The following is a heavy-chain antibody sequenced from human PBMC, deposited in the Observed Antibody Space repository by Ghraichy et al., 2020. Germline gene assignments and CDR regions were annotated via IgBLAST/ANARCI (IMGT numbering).Heavy chain of an antibody. V-gene: IGHV3-9*01. CDR3: ATCSRSSCYRTGGYSTSFDY. CDR2: INWNSDNR. CDR1: GFIFGDYA. Sequence: SLRLSCAASGFIFGDYAMHWVRQAPGKGLEWVSGINWNSDNRGYADSVKGRFTISRDNAKNSLYLQMNSLRAEDTALYYCATCSRSSCYRTGGYSTSFDYWGQGTLVTVSS. J-gene: IGHJ4*02. D-gene: IGHD2-15*01.